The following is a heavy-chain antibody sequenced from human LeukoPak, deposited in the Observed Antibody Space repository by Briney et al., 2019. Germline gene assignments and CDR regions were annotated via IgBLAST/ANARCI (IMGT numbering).Heavy chain of an antibody. CDR3: ARDHLLGATGYFDY. V-gene: IGHV1-18*01. J-gene: IGHJ4*02. Sequence: GASVKVSCKASGYTFTSYGISWVRQAPGQGLEWMGWISAYNGNTNYAQKLQGRVTMTTDTSTSTAYMELRSLRSDDTAAYYCARDHLLGATGYFDYWGQGTLVTVSS. CDR1: GYTFTSYG. D-gene: IGHD1-26*01. CDR2: ISAYNGNT.